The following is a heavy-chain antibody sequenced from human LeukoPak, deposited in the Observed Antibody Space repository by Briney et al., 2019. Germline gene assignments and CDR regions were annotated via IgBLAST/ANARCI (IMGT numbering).Heavy chain of an antibody. CDR1: GFTFNNYG. CDR2: IWYDGSNK. V-gene: IGHV3-33*01. CDR3: ARGQEYYYDSSAYSKFDY. J-gene: IGHJ4*02. Sequence: GGSLRLSCAASGFTFNNYGMNWVRQAPGKGLEWVAAIWYDGSNKYYADSVKGRFTISRDNSKNTLYLQMNSLRAEDTALYYCARGQEYYYDSSAYSKFDYWGQGTLVTVSS. D-gene: IGHD3-22*01.